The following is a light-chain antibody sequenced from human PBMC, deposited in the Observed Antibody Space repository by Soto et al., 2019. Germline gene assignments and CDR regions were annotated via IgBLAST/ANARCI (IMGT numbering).Light chain of an antibody. V-gene: IGLV1-44*01. CDR1: NSNIGSNT. Sequence: QSVLTQPPSASGTPGQWVTISCSGSNSNIGSNTVNWYQQLPGTAPKLLIYTNNQRPSGVPDRFSGSKSGTSASLAISGLQSDDEADYYCAAWDDTLNGVVFGGGTKLTVL. CDR2: TNN. CDR3: AAWDDTLNGVV. J-gene: IGLJ2*01.